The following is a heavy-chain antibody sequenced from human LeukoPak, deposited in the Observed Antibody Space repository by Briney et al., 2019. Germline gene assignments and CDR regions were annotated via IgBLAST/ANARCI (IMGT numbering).Heavy chain of an antibody. CDR2: IIPIFGTA. V-gene: IGHV1-69*13. CDR1: GGTFSSCA. CDR3: ASSDYYDSSGYYYEGYNWFDP. D-gene: IGHD3-22*01. Sequence: ASVKVSCKASGGTFSSCAISWVRQAPGQGLEWMGGIIPIFGTANYAQKFQGRVTITADESTSTAYMELSSLRSEDTAVYYCASSDYYDSSGYYYEGYNWFDPWGQGTLVTVSS. J-gene: IGHJ5*02.